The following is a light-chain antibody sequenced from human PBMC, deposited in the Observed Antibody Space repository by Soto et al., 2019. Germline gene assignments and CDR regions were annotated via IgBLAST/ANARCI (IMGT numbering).Light chain of an antibody. Sequence: DIVLTQSPLSLAVTPGEPASISCTSSQSLLHSSGGNYLDWYLLKPGQSPQLLIYLGSNRASGVPDRFSGSGSGTHFTLKISRVEAEDVGIYYCMQALQPRTWTFGQGTKVDIK. J-gene: IGKJ1*01. CDR1: QSLLHSSGGNY. V-gene: IGKV2-28*01. CDR2: LGS. CDR3: MQALQPRTWT.